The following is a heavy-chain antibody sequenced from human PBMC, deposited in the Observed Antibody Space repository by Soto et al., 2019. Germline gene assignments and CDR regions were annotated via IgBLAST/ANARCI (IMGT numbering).Heavy chain of an antibody. CDR3: AKDGSTRPIDY. V-gene: IGHV3-23*01. CDR1: GFAFNKFA. CDR2: MSFIGGST. D-gene: IGHD2-2*01. J-gene: IGHJ4*02. Sequence: EVQLLETGGGLAQPGRSLRLSCAASGFAFNKFATHWVRQAPGKGLEWVSSMSFIGGSTYYAESVKGRFTISRDDSKNRLYLQMNSLRVEDTAIYYCAKDGSTRPIDYWGQGTLVTVSS.